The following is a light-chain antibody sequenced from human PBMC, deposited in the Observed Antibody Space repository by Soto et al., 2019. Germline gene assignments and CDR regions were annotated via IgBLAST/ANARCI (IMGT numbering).Light chain of an antibody. J-gene: IGKJ4*01. Sequence: ELVLTQSPGTLSLSPGDRATLSCRASQSVGNYLAWYQQKPGQAPRLLIYGASSRATGVPDRFTGSGSGTDFTLTISSLEPEDSALYYCQQRDDWVSFGGGTKVDIK. CDR3: QQRDDWVS. CDR1: QSVGNY. V-gene: IGKV3-11*01. CDR2: GAS.